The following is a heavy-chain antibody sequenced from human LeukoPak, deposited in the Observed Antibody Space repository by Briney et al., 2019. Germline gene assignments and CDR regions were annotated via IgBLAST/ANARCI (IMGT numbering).Heavy chain of an antibody. Sequence: ASVKVSCKASGYTFINYGISWVRQAPGQGLEWTGRISGYNGNTNYAQKLQGRVTMATDTSTSTAYMELRSLRSDDTAVYFCARDGPGYCSSTSCFDQNFDYWGQGTLVTVSS. V-gene: IGHV1-18*01. CDR2: ISGYNGNT. CDR1: GYTFINYG. D-gene: IGHD2-2*01. J-gene: IGHJ4*02. CDR3: ARDGPGYCSSTSCFDQNFDY.